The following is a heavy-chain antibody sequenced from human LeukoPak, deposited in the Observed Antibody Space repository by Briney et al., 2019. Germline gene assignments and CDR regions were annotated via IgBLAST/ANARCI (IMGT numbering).Heavy chain of an antibody. CDR3: ARGLVVTTFAPLGY. CDR2: IYYSGST. V-gene: IGHV4-39*07. J-gene: IGHJ4*02. CDR1: GGSISSSSYY. Sequence: SETLSLTCTVSGGSISSSSYYWGWIRQPPGKGLEWIGSIYYSGSTYYNPSLKSRVTISVDTSKNQFSLKLSSVTAADTAVYYCARGLVVTTFAPLGYWGQGTLVTVSS. D-gene: IGHD4-11*01.